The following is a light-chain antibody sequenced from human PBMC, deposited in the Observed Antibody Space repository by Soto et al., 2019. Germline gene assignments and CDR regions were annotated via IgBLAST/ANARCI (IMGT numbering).Light chain of an antibody. CDR1: QDIAIY. CDR2: AAS. J-gene: IGKJ4*01. Sequence: IELTQSPSSLSSSVGDRVPITCRASQDIAIYSAWYKQKPGEAPKLLIYAASTLHGGVPSRFRGSGSGTDFALTITSLKAEAFATYYCQQLRSYPSTFGGGTKVDI. CDR3: QQLRSYPST. V-gene: IGKV1-9*01.